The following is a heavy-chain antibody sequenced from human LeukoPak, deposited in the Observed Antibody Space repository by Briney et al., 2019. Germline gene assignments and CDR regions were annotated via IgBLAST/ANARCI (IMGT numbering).Heavy chain of an antibody. D-gene: IGHD1-26*01. J-gene: IGHJ5*02. Sequence: PSETLSLTCTVSGGSISSSTYYWGWIRQPPGKGLEWIGSMYYSGSTYYNPSLKSRVTISVDTSKNQFSLKLSSVTAADTAVYYCARLWVGASWFDPWGQGTLVTVSS. CDR1: GGSISSSTYY. CDR2: MYYSGST. V-gene: IGHV4-39*01. CDR3: ARLWVGASWFDP.